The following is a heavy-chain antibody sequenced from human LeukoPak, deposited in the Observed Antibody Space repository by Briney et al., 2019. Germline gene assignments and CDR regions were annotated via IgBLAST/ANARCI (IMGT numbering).Heavy chain of an antibody. CDR1: GYTFTGYY. Sequence: ASVKVSCKASGYTFTGYYMQWVRQAPGQGLEWMGWINPNSGGANYAQKFQGRVTMARDTSISTAYMARSSLRSDETAVYYCARSIGTTFGFSDYWGQGTLVTVSS. J-gene: IGHJ4*02. CDR3: ARSIGTTFGFSDY. CDR2: INPNSGGA. D-gene: IGHD3-16*01. V-gene: IGHV1-2*02.